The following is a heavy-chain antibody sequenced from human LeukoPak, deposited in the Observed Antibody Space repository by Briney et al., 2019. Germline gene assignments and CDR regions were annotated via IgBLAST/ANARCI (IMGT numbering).Heavy chain of an antibody. J-gene: IGHJ5*02. CDR3: AKTSGSYSLDGGNWFDP. V-gene: IGHV3-23*01. CDR2: ISGSGAST. D-gene: IGHD1-26*01. CDR1: GFTFNSYA. Sequence: GVSLRLSCAASGFTFNSYAMSWLPQAPGKGLMWGSAISGSGASTYYADPVKGRFTISRDISKNTLYLQMNSLRAEDTAVYSCAKTSGSYSLDGGNWFDPWGQGTLVTVSS.